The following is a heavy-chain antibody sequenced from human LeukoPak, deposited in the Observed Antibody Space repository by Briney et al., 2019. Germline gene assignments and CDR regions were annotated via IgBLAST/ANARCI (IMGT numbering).Heavy chain of an antibody. D-gene: IGHD6-13*01. CDR2: IIPILGIA. Sequence: SVKVSCKASGGTFSSYTISWVRQAPGQGLEWMGRIIPILGIANYAQKFQGRVTITADKSTSTAYMELSSLRSEYTAVYYCARVRYSSSFPSKTYYFDYWGQGTLVTVSS. CDR3: ARVRYSSSFPSKTYYFDY. CDR1: GGTFSSYT. V-gene: IGHV1-69*02. J-gene: IGHJ4*02.